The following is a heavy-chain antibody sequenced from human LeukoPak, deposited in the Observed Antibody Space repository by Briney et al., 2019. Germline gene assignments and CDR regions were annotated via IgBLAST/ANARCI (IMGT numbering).Heavy chain of an antibody. V-gene: IGHV1-69*01. J-gene: IGHJ6*02. D-gene: IGHD6-13*01. CDR2: IIPIFGTA. CDR3: ARWIRFGIAAAGPPLYGMDV. CDR1: GGTFSSYA. Sequence: GASVKVSCKASGGTFSSYAISWVRQAPGQGLEWMGGIIPIFGTANYAQKFQGRVTITADESTSTAYMELSSLRSEDTAVYYCARWIRFGIAAAGPPLYGMDVWGQGTTVTVSS.